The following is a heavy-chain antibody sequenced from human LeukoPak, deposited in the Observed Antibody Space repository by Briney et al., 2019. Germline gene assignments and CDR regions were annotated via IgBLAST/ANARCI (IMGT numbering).Heavy chain of an antibody. Sequence: SETLSLTCAVYGVSFSGYYWSWIRQPPGKGLEWIGEINHSGSTNYNPSLKSRVTVSVDTSKNQFSLKLSSVSAADTAVYYCASGQQWLSAHDYWGQGTLVTVSS. CDR3: ASGQQWLSAHDY. D-gene: IGHD6-19*01. CDR1: GVSFSGYY. J-gene: IGHJ4*02. V-gene: IGHV4-34*01. CDR2: INHSGST.